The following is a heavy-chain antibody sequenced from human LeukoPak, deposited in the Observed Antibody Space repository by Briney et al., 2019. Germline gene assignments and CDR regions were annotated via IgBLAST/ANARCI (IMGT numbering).Heavy chain of an antibody. Sequence: SETLSLTCAVYGGSFSGYYWSWIRQPPGKGLEWIGEINHSGSTNYNPSLKSRVTISVDTSKNQFSLKLSSVTAADTAVYYCARHPLTYYYGSGSYYKSEYYMDVWGKGTTVTVSS. CDR3: ARHPLTYYYGSGSYYKSEYYMDV. CDR2: INHSGST. D-gene: IGHD3-10*01. CDR1: GGSFSGYY. J-gene: IGHJ6*03. V-gene: IGHV4-34*01.